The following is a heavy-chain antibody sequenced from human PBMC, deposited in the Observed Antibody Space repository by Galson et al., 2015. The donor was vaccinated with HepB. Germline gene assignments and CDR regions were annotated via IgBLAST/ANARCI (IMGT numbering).Heavy chain of an antibody. CDR2: ISGSGITT. D-gene: IGHD2/OR15-2a*01. CDR3: ARGPFLLRTEYFDF. CDR1: GFTFSMYA. V-gene: IGHV3-23*01. J-gene: IGHJ4*02. Sequence: SLRLSCATSGFTFSMYAMSWVRLTPGKGLELVSHISGSGITTYYADSVKGRFTTSRDNAKNTVYLQMTNLRVEDTASYFCARGPFLLRTEYFDFWGQGTQVTVAS.